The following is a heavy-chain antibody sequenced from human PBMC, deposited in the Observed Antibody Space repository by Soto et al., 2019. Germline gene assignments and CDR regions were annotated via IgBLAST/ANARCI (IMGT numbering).Heavy chain of an antibody. D-gene: IGHD3-22*01. Sequence: SLRLSCATSGFSFSSFAMHWVRQAPGRGLEWLALTSYDGSDQYNAKSVKGRFTISRDNSKKTLYLHMNGLSAEDTAVYFCARDIYYDASGYFDYWGQGTQVTVSS. V-gene: IGHV3-30*14. CDR1: GFSFSSFA. J-gene: IGHJ4*02. CDR2: TSYDGSDQ. CDR3: ARDIYYDASGYFDY.